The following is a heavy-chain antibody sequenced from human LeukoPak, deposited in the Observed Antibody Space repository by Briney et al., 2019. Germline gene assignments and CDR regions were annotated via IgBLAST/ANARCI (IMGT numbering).Heavy chain of an antibody. Sequence: PGGSLRLSCAASGFSFSYYGMHWVRQAPGKGLEWVAVIWNDGNTIYYADSVKGRFTISRDNSKNTLYLQMNSLRAEDTATYYCAKDLHSSGWFDFEYWGQGTLVTVSS. V-gene: IGHV3-33*06. CDR3: AKDLHSSGWFDFEY. J-gene: IGHJ4*02. CDR2: IWNDGNTI. CDR1: GFSFSYYG. D-gene: IGHD6-19*01.